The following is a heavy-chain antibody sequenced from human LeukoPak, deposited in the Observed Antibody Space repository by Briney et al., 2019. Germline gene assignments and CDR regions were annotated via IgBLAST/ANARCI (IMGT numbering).Heavy chain of an antibody. D-gene: IGHD7-27*01. CDR3: ARDRFLGISNWAHDAFDI. CDR2: IYHSGST. V-gene: IGHV4-4*02. Sequence: KSSETLSLTCAVSGGSISSSNWWSWVRQPPGKGLEWIAEIYHSGSTNYNPSLKSRVTIPVDKSKNQFSLKLSSVTAADTAVYYCARDRFLGISNWAHDAFDIWGQGTMVTVSS. J-gene: IGHJ3*02. CDR1: GGSISSSNW.